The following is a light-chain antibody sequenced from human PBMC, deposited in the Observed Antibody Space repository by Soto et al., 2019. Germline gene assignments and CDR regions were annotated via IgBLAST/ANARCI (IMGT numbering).Light chain of an antibody. CDR1: QGISSY. Sequence: DIPFTRSPSFPSASVGVRCTITFLASQGISSYLAWYQQKPGKAPKVMIYAASTLQSGVPSRFSGSGSGTDFTLTISSLQHEDFATYYGQQFNNYTQSFGGGTKVDIK. CDR2: AAS. V-gene: IGKV1-9*01. CDR3: QQFNNYTQS. J-gene: IGKJ4*01.